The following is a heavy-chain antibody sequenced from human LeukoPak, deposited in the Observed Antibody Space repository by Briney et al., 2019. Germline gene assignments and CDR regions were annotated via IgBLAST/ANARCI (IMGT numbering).Heavy chain of an antibody. J-gene: IGHJ4*02. CDR2: IKAKAHGGTI. CDR1: GFTFINAW. V-gene: IGHV3-15*01. D-gene: IGHD1-26*01. CDR3: TTDGVGVEGATYDN. Sequence: GGSLRLSCAASGFTFINAWMDWVRQAPGKGLEWVGRIKAKAHGGTIEYAAPVKGRFTISRDDSKNTLYLQMNSLKTEDTAVYYCTTDGVGVEGATYDNWGQGTLVSVS.